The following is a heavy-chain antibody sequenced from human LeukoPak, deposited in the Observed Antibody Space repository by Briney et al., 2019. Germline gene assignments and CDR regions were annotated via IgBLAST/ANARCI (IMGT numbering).Heavy chain of an antibody. CDR3: ARRLTQYDCFDP. J-gene: IGHJ5*02. CDR1: GDSVSSNSVT. CDR2: TYYRSTWYS. V-gene: IGHV6-1*01. D-gene: IGHD2-2*01. Sequence: SQTLSLTCAISGDSVSSNSVTWNWIRQSPSRGLEWLGRTYYRSTWYSDYAVSVRGRITVNPDTSKNQFSLHLNSVTPEDTAVYYCARRLTQYDCFDPWGQGILITVSS.